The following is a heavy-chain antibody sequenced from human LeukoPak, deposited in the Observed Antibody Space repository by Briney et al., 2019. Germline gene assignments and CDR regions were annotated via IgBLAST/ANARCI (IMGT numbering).Heavy chain of an antibody. V-gene: IGHV1-2*02. CDR1: GYTFTGYY. J-gene: IGHJ3*02. CDR3: AKTRLVVLHVDDAFDI. Sequence: GASVKVSCKASGYTFTGYYAHWVRQAPGQGLEWMGWINPNSGGTNYAQKFQGRVTMTRDTSIITAYMELSRLRSDDTAVYYCAKTRLVVLHVDDAFDIWGQGTMVTISS. CDR2: INPNSGGT. D-gene: IGHD3-22*01.